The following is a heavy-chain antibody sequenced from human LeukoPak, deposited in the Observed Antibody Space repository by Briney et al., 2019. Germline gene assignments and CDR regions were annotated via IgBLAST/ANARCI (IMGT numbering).Heavy chain of an antibody. V-gene: IGHV1-46*01. D-gene: IGHD5-24*01. Sequence: GASVTVSVTASGCTFTSYYMHWVRQAPGQGLEWMGIINPSGGSTSYAQKFQGRVTMTRDTSTSTVYMELSSLRSEDTAGYYCARARGGYNLALLGPGPSDYWGQGTLVTVSS. CDR1: GCTFTSYY. J-gene: IGHJ4*02. CDR2: INPSGGST. CDR3: ARARGGYNLALLGPGPSDY.